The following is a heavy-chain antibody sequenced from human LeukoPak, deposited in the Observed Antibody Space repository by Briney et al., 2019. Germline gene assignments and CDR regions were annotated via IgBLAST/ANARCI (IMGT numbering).Heavy chain of an antibody. D-gene: IGHD3-22*01. Sequence: GGSLRLSCAASGFTFSSYEMNWVRQAPGKGLEWVSYISSSGSTIYYADSVKGRFTISRDNAKNSLYLQMNSLRAEDTAVYYCASIGSSGYYRPFDYWGQGILVTVSS. V-gene: IGHV3-48*03. CDR1: GFTFSSYE. CDR3: ASIGSSGYYRPFDY. J-gene: IGHJ4*02. CDR2: ISSSGSTI.